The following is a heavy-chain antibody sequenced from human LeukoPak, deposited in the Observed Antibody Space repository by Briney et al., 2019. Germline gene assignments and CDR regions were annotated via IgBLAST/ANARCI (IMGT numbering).Heavy chain of an antibody. V-gene: IGHV5-51*01. CDR1: GYSFTSYW. J-gene: IGHJ4*02. D-gene: IGHD3-22*01. Sequence: GESLKISCKGSGYSFTSYWIGWVRQMPGKGLEWMGIIYPGDSDTRYSPSFQGQVTISAEKSISTAYLKWSSLKASDTAMYYCARLKGNSCYYSITQYYFDYWGQGTLVTVSS. CDR2: IYPGDSDT. CDR3: ARLKGNSCYYSITQYYFDY.